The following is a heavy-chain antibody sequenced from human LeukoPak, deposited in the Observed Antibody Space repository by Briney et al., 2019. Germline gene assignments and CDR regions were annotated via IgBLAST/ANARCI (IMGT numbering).Heavy chain of an antibody. CDR3: AREVGATYFDY. J-gene: IGHJ4*02. D-gene: IGHD1-26*01. CDR1: GFTFSDSW. Sequence: GGSLRLSCAASGFTFSDSWMSWVRQAPGKGLEWVANIKQDGSEKYYVDSVKGRFTISRDNAKNSLYLQMNSLRAEDTAVYYCAREVGATYFDYWGQGTLVTVSS. CDR2: IKQDGSEK. V-gene: IGHV3-7*01.